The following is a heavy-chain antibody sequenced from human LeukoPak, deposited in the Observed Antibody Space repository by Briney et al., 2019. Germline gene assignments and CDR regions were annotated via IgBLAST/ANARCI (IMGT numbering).Heavy chain of an antibody. Sequence: PGGSLRLSCAASGFTVSSNYMSWVRQAPGKGLEWVSVIYSGGSTYYADSVKGRFTISRDNSKNTLYLQMNSLRAEDTAVYYCAKVEYSSSSIDYWGQGTLVTVSS. CDR3: AKVEYSSSSIDY. J-gene: IGHJ4*02. V-gene: IGHV3-53*01. CDR2: IYSGGST. CDR1: GFTVSSNY. D-gene: IGHD6-6*01.